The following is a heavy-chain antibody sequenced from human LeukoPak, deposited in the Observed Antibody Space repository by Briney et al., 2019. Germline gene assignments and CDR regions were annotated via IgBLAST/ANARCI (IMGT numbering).Heavy chain of an antibody. V-gene: IGHV4-34*01. CDR3: ARGDAYYYDSSGYPGLDY. Sequence: SGTLSLTCAVYGGSFSGYYWSWIRQPPGKGLEWIGEINHSGSTNHNPSLKSRVTISVDTSKNQFSLKLSSVTAADTAVYYCARGDAYYYDSSGYPGLDYWGQGTLVTVSS. D-gene: IGHD3-22*01. CDR1: GGSFSGYY. J-gene: IGHJ4*02. CDR2: INHSGST.